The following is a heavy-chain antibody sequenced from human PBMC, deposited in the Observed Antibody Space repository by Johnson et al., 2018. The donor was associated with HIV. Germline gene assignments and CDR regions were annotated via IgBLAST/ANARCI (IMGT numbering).Heavy chain of an antibody. J-gene: IGHJ3*02. D-gene: IGHD3-3*01. CDR1: GFTFDDYA. CDR2: ISWNRGRK. Sequence: VQLVESGGGLVQPGRSLRLSCAASGFTFDDYAMHWVRQAPGKGLEWVSGISWNRGRKGYADSVKGRFTISRDSAKNSLYLQMNSLRAGDTALYYCVRAQFLQWLFFDAFDIWGQGTMVTVSS. CDR3: VRAQFLQWLFFDAFDI. V-gene: IGHV3-9*01.